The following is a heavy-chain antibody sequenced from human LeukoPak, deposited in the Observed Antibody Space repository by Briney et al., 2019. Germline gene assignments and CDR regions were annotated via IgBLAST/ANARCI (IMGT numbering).Heavy chain of an antibody. Sequence: SETLSLTCAVSGGSISSGGYSWTWIRQPPGKGLEWIGYIYHSGSAYYNPSLKSRVSISVDRSKNQFSLSLTSVTAADTAVYYCARHERGYSGYDWQWLAGGSYFDYWGQGTLVTVSS. CDR2: IYHSGSA. V-gene: IGHV4-30-2*01. J-gene: IGHJ4*02. D-gene: IGHD5-12*01. CDR1: GGSISSGGYS. CDR3: ARHERGYSGYDWQWLAGGSYFDY.